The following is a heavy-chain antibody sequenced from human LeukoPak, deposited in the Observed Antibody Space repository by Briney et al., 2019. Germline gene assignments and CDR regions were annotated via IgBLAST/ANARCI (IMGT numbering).Heavy chain of an antibody. CDR1: GGPFSSYA. V-gene: IGHV1-69*04. CDR3: ARRVGSSPDYYYGMDV. Sequence: GSSVKVSCKASGGPFSSYAISWVRQAPGQGLEWMGRIIPIFGIANYAQKFQGRVTITADKSTSTAYMELSSLRSEDTAVYYCARRVGSSPDYYYGMDVWGQGTTVTVSS. CDR2: IIPIFGIA. D-gene: IGHD6-6*01. J-gene: IGHJ6*02.